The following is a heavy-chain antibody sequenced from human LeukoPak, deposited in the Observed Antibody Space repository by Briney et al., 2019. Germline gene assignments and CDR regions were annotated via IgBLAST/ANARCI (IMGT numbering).Heavy chain of an antibody. J-gene: IGHJ4*02. V-gene: IGHV4-34*01. D-gene: IGHD6-19*01. CDR3: ASRPQGSRVAVAGTTTTLFDY. CDR1: GGSFSTYY. Sequence: ASETLSLTCAVYGGSFSTYYWSWIRQPPGKGREWIGEINHSGFTNYNPSLKSRVTISVDTSKNQFSLTLSSVTAADTAVYYCASRPQGSRVAVAGTTTTLFDYWGQGTLVTVSS. CDR2: INHSGFT.